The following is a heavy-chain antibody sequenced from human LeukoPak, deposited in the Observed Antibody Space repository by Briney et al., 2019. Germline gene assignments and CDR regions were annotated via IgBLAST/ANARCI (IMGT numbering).Heavy chain of an antibody. Sequence: SETLSLTCTVSGGSISSYYWSWIRQPPGKGLEWIGYIYYSGSTNYNPSLKSRVTISVDTSKNQFSLKLSSVTAADTAVYYCARERADYYDSSGYAVDIWGQGTMVTVSS. CDR3: ARERADYYDSSGYAVDI. D-gene: IGHD3-22*01. V-gene: IGHV4-59*01. J-gene: IGHJ3*02. CDR2: IYYSGST. CDR1: GGSISSYY.